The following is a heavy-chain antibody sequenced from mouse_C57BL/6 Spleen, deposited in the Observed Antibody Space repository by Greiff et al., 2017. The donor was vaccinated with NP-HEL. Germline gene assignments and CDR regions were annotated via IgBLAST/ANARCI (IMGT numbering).Heavy chain of an antibody. D-gene: IGHD1-1*01. V-gene: IGHV1-76*01. J-gene: IGHJ4*01. CDR2: IYPGSGNT. CDR1: GYTFTDYY. Sequence: QVQLKQSGAELVRPGASVKLSCKASGYTFTDYYINWVKQRPGQGLEWIARIYPGSGNTYYNEKFKGKATLTAETSSSTAYMQLSSLTSEDSAVYFGARSCYGSSYADYYAMDYWGQGTSVTVSS. CDR3: ARSCYGSSYADYYAMDY.